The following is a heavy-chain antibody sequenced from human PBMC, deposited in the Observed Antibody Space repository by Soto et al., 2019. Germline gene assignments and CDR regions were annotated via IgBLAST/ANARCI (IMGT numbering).Heavy chain of an antibody. D-gene: IGHD3-10*01. Sequence: QVQLVQSGAEVKKPGSSVKVSCKASGGTFSRYTINWVRQPPGQGLEWMGRIIPIAAIANYTQKFQGRVTITVDTSSTTACGERSSLRSDDTAVYYCARGSTIVRGAASWFDPWGQGTLVTVSS. CDR2: IIPIAAIA. CDR1: GGTFSRYT. V-gene: IGHV1-69*02. J-gene: IGHJ5*02. CDR3: ARGSTIVRGAASWFDP.